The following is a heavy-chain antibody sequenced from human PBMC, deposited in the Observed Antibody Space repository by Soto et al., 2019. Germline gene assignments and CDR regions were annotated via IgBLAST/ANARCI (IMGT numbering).Heavy chain of an antibody. J-gene: IGHJ5*02. V-gene: IGHV4-59*12. CDR1: GGSISSYY. CDR3: ASPQGWYSPRLGDWFDP. D-gene: IGHD6-19*01. CDR2: IYYSGST. Sequence: SETLSLTCTVSGGSISSYYWSWIRQPPGKGLEWIGYIYYSGSTNYNPSLKSRVTISVDTSENQFSLKLSSVTAADTAVYYCASPQGWYSPRLGDWFDPWGQGTLVTVS.